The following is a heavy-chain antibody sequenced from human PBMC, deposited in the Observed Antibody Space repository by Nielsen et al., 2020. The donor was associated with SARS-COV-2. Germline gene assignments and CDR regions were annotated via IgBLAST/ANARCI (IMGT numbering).Heavy chain of an antibody. J-gene: IGHJ4*02. V-gene: IGHV4-34*01. CDR1: GGSFSGYY. CDR3: AREYYYGSGILGGY. D-gene: IGHD3-10*01. Sequence: SETLSLTCAVYGGSFSGYYWNWIRQPPGKGLEWIGEINHSGSTNYNPSLKSRVTISVDTSKNQFSLKLSSVTAADTAVYYCAREYYYGSGILGGYWGQGTLVTVSS. CDR2: INHSGST.